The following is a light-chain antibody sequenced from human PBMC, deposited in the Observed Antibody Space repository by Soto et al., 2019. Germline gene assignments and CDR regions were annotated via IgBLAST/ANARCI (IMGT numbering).Light chain of an antibody. CDR1: QSVSTN. V-gene: IGKV3-15*01. CDR3: QQYNSWPPWA. CDR2: GAS. Sequence: EIVMTQSPATLSVSPGERATLSCRASQSVSTNLAWYQQKPGQAPRLLIYGASTRATDIPARFSGSGSGTEFTLTISSLQSEAVAVYYCQQYNSWPPWAFGQGTKVEI. J-gene: IGKJ1*01.